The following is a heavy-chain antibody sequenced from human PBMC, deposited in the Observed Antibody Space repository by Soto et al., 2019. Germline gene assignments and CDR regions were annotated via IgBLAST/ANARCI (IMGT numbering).Heavy chain of an antibody. D-gene: IGHD4-17*01. CDR3: AKDRNYGGKFPRTTPGY. V-gene: IGHV3-23*01. Sequence: LRLSCAASGFTFSSYAMSWVRQAPGKGLEWVSAISGSGGSTYYADSVKGRFTISRDNSKNTLYLQMNSLRAEDTAVYYCAKDRNYGGKFPRTTPGYWGQGTLVTVSS. CDR1: GFTFSSYA. CDR2: ISGSGGST. J-gene: IGHJ4*02.